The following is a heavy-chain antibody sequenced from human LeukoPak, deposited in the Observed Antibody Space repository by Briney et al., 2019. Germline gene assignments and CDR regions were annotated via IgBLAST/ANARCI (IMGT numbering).Heavy chain of an antibody. CDR1: GYTFTSYD. CDR2: MNPNSGNT. V-gene: IGHV1-8*01. Sequence: ASVKVSCKASGYTFTSYDINWVRQATGQGLEWMGWMNPNSGNTGYAQKFQGRVTMTRNTSISTAYMELSSLRSEDTAVYYCASVRFLEWYLFGYWGQGTLVTVSS. D-gene: IGHD3-3*01. J-gene: IGHJ4*02. CDR3: ASVRFLEWYLFGY.